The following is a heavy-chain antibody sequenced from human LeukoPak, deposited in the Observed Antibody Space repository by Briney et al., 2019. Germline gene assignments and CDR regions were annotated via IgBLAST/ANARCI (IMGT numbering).Heavy chain of an antibody. D-gene: IGHD1-1*01. CDR2: MYYSGSY. V-gene: IGHV4-59*12. J-gene: IGHJ5*02. Sequence: SETLSLTCTVSGGSMRNSYWNWIRQPPGKGLEWIGYMYYSGSYNYNPSLRSRVSMSVARSKNQISLKLTSVTAADTAVYYCARDVAEDADNGEYGWLDPWGQGTLVTVSS. CDR3: ARDVAEDADNGEYGWLDP. CDR1: GGSMRNSY.